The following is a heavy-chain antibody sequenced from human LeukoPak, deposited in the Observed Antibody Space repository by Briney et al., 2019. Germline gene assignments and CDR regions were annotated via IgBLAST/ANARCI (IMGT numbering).Heavy chain of an antibody. CDR2: ISGSGGST. CDR3: AKDGWVVRGVITGRIDY. J-gene: IGHJ4*02. D-gene: IGHD3-10*01. V-gene: IGHV3-23*01. CDR1: GFTFSSYA. Sequence: GGSLRLSCAASGFTFSSYAMSWVRQAPGKGLEWVSAISGSGGSTYYADSVKGRFTISRDNSKNTLYLQMNSLRAEDTAVYYCAKDGWVVRGVITGRIDYWGQGTLVTVSS.